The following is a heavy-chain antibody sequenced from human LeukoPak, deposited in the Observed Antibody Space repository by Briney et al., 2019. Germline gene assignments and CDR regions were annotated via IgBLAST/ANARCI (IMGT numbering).Heavy chain of an antibody. J-gene: IGHJ5*02. CDR3: ARVGTYSSPSGWFDP. D-gene: IGHD6-6*01. V-gene: IGHV1-2*02. CDR2: INPNSGGT. CDR1: GYTFTGYY. Sequence: GASVKVSCKASGYTFTGYYMHWVRQAPGQGLEWMGWINPNSGGTNYAQKFQGRVTMTRDTSISTAYMELSRLRSDDTAVYYCARVGTYSSPSGWFDPWGQGTLVTVSS.